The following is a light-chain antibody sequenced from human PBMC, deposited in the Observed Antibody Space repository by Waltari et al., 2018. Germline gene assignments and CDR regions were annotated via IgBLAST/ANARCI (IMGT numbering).Light chain of an antibody. Sequence: SYEVSQPPSVSVSPGQTATITCSGDKRGARYSYWYQQKPGQSPVLVIYHDPNRPSGIPERFSGSNSGDTATLTISGTQAMDEADYFCQAWDSSTVVFGGGTRLTVL. CDR1: KRGARY. V-gene: IGLV3-1*01. CDR3: QAWDSSTVV. CDR2: HDP. J-gene: IGLJ2*01.